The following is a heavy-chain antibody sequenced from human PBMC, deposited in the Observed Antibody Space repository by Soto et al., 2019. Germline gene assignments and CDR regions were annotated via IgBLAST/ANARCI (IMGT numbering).Heavy chain of an antibody. D-gene: IGHD6-19*01. V-gene: IGHV4-59*01. CDR1: GGSISSYY. CDR3: ARTYSSGWYSYFEY. CDR2: IYYSGST. J-gene: IGHJ4*02. Sequence: SETLSLTCTGSGGSISSYYCSWIRQPPGKGLEWIGYIYYSGSTNYNPSLKSRVTISVDTSKNQFSLKLSSVTAADTAVYYCARTYSSGWYSYFEYWGQGTLVTVSS.